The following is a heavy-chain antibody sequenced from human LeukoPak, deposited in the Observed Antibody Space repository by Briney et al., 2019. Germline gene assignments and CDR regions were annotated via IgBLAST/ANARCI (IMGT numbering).Heavy chain of an antibody. CDR3: ARHTVNTRSKFYYYYGMDV. Sequence: SETLSLTCTVSGVSISSYYWSWIRQPPGKGLEWIGYIYYSGSTNYNPSLKSRVTISVDTSKNQFSLKLSSVTAADTAVYYCARHTVNTRSKFYYYYGMDVWGQGTTVTVSS. V-gene: IGHV4-59*08. J-gene: IGHJ6*02. CDR1: GVSISSYY. CDR2: IYYSGST. D-gene: IGHD4-4*01.